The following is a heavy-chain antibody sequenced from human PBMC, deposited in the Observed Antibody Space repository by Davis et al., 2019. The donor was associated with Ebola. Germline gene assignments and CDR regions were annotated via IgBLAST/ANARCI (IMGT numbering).Heavy chain of an antibody. D-gene: IGHD1-26*01. V-gene: IGHV3-53*01. Sequence: GGSLRLSCAASGFTVSSNYMSWVRQAPGKGLEWVSVIYSGGSTYYADSVKGRFTISRDNSKNTVYLQMNSLRDEDTAVYFCGPTGRLTYGIDVWGQGTTVTVSS. J-gene: IGHJ6*02. CDR2: IYSGGST. CDR1: GFTVSSNY. CDR3: GPTGRLTYGIDV.